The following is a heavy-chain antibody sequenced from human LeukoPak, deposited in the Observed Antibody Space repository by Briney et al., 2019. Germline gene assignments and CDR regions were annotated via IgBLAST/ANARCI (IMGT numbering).Heavy chain of an antibody. CDR3: AREGPEIVVVVAATEGVRFDP. Sequence: WASVKVSCKASGYTFTGYYMHWVRQAPGQGLEWMGWINPNSGGTNYAQKFQGRVTMTRDTSISTAYMELSRLRSDDTAVYYCAREGPEIVVVVAATEGVRFDPWGQGTLVTVSS. CDR1: GYTFTGYY. D-gene: IGHD2-15*01. CDR2: INPNSGGT. V-gene: IGHV1-2*02. J-gene: IGHJ5*02.